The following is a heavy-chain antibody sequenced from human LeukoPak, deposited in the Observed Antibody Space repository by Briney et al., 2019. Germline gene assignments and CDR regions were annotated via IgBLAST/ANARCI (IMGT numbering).Heavy chain of an antibody. D-gene: IGHD2-2*01. J-gene: IGHJ4*02. CDR2: ISSSSSYI. V-gene: IGHV3-21*01. CDR3: AKLMSFIVVVPAASHY. CDR1: GFTFSSYS. Sequence: GGSLRLSCAASGFTFSSYSMNWVRQAPGKGLEWVSSISSSSSYIYYADSVKGRFTISRDNAKNSLYLQMNSLRAEDTAVYYCAKLMSFIVVVPAASHYWGQGTLVTVSS.